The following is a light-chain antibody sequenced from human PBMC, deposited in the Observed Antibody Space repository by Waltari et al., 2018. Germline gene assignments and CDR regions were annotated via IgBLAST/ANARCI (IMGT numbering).Light chain of an antibody. J-gene: IGLJ2*01. CDR3: QAWDSSIVV. CDR1: NLGHNY. CDR2: QDT. V-gene: IGLV3-1*01. Sequence: SYEVTEPPSVTVSPGHPGSITFPWSNLGHNYDCWDQQKPRQSPILVIYQDTKRPSGIPERFSGSNSGNTATLTISGTQAMDEADYYCQAWDSSIVVFGGGTKLTVV.